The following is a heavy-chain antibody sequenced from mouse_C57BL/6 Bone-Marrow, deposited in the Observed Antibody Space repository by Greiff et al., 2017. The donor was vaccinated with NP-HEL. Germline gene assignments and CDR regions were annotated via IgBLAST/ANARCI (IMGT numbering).Heavy chain of an antibody. V-gene: IGHV1-55*01. CDR2: IYPGSGST. CDR1: GYTFTSYW. CDR3: ARRVIYYDYDGGVDV. J-gene: IGHJ1*03. D-gene: IGHD2-4*01. Sequence: VKLQQPGAELVKPGASVKMSCKASGYTFTSYWITWVKQRPGQGLEWIGDIYPGSGSTNYNEKFKSKATLTVDTSASTAYMQLSSLTSEDSAVYYCARRVIYYDYDGGVDVWGTGTTVTVSS.